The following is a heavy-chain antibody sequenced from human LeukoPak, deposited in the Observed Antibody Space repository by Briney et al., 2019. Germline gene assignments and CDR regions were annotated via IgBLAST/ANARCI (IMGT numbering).Heavy chain of an antibody. CDR1: GGSISSSGYY. V-gene: IGHV4-39*07. CDR3: ARVGSITMVRGVIGWFDP. D-gene: IGHD3-10*01. J-gene: IGHJ5*02. Sequence: PSETLSLTCTVSGGSISSSGYYWGWIRQPPGKGLEWIGSIYYSGSTYYNPSLKSRVTISVDTSKNQFSLKLSSVTAADTAVYYCARVGSITMVRGVIGWFDPWGQGTLVTVSS. CDR2: IYYSGST.